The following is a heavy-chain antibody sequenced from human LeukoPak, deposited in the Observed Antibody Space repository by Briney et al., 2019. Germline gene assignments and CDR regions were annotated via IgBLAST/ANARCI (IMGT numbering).Heavy chain of an antibody. CDR2: ISSTSSYI. V-gene: IGHV3-21*01. CDR3: ARGRYTSGRMFDY. CDR1: GFTFSSYA. J-gene: IGHJ4*02. D-gene: IGHD6-19*01. Sequence: GGSLRLSCAASGFTFSSYAMHWVRQAPGKGLEWVSSISSTSSYIYYADSLKGRFTISRDNAKNSLYLQMNSLRAEDTAVYYCARGRYTSGRMFDYWGQGTLVTVSS.